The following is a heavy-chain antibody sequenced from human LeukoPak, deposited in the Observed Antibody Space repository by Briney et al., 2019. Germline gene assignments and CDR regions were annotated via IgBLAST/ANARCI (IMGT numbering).Heavy chain of an antibody. J-gene: IGHJ4*02. Sequence: NPSQTLSLTCAVSGGSISSGGYYWSWIRQHPGKGLEWIGYIYYSGSTYYNPSLKSRVTISVDTSKNQFSLKLSSVTAADTAVYYCARMARGAYYYDSSGYPFDYWGQGTLVTVSS. CDR3: ARMARGAYYYDSSGYPFDY. V-gene: IGHV4-31*11. CDR1: GGSISSGGYY. D-gene: IGHD3-22*01. CDR2: IYYSGST.